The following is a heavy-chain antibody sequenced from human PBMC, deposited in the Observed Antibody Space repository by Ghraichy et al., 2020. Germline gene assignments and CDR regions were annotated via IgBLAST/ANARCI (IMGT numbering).Heavy chain of an antibody. CDR3: ARRIVVVPAADNWFDP. CDR1: GFTFSSYW. J-gene: IGHJ5*02. Sequence: GGSLRLSCAASGFTFSSYWMSWVRQAPGKGLEWVANIKQDGSEKYYVDSVKGRFTISRDNAKNSLYLQMNSLRAEDTAVYYCARRIVVVPAADNWFDPWGQGTLVTVSS. D-gene: IGHD2-2*01. V-gene: IGHV3-7*01. CDR2: IKQDGSEK.